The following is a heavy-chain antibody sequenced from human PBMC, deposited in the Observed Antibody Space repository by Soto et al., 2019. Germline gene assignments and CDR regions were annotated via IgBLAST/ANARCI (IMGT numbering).Heavy chain of an antibody. CDR3: ARDKFLEWLFYFHY. V-gene: IGHV3-30-3*01. CDR2: ISYDGSNK. D-gene: IGHD3-3*01. CDR1: GFTFSSYA. J-gene: IGHJ4*02. Sequence: GGSLRLSCAASGFTFSSYAMHWVRQAPGKGLEWVAVISYDGSNKYYADSVKGRFTISRDNSKNTLYLQMNSLRAEDTAVYYCARDKFLEWLFYFHYWGQGTLVTVSS.